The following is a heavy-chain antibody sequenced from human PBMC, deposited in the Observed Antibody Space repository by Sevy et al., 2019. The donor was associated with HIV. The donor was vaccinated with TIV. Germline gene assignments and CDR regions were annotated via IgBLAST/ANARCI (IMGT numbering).Heavy chain of an antibody. CDR3: AKNYDDSSGYWDGFEIDY. D-gene: IGHD3-22*01. J-gene: IGHJ4*02. Sequence: GGSLRLSCAASGFTFSDYYMSWIRQAPGKGLEWVSYISSSGSTIYYADSVKGRFTISRDNSKNTLYLQMNSLRAEDTAVYYCAKNYDDSSGYWDGFEIDYWGQGTLVTVSS. CDR2: ISSSGSTI. CDR1: GFTFSDYY. V-gene: IGHV3-11*04.